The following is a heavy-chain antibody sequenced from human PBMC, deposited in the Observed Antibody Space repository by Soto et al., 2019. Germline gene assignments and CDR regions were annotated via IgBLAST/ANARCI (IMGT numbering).Heavy chain of an antibody. D-gene: IGHD3-9*01. V-gene: IGHV1-69*08. CDR2: IIPILGIA. CDR1: GGTFSSYT. CDR3: ARDIDDILTGDY. Sequence: QVQLVQSGAEVKKPGSSVKVSCKASGGTFSSYTISWVRQAPGQGLEWMGRIIPILGIANYAQKFQGRVTITADKSTSTAYMELSSLRSEDTAVYYCARDIDDILTGDYWGQGTLVTVSS. J-gene: IGHJ4*02.